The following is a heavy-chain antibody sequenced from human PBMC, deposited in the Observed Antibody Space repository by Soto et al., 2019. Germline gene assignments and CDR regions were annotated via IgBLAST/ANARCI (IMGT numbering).Heavy chain of an antibody. Sequence: QVQLVQSGAEVTQPGASVKVSCKASAYTFSGYYIHWVRQAPGQGLEWMGWINPNSGATNYAQKFQGWVTMTRDTSTTPVYMELSRLKSDDTAVYYCATARANVAPNWCDPWGQGTLVTVSS. CDR2: INPNSGAT. D-gene: IGHD5-12*01. V-gene: IGHV1-2*04. CDR1: AYTFSGYY. CDR3: ATARANVAPNWCDP. J-gene: IGHJ5*02.